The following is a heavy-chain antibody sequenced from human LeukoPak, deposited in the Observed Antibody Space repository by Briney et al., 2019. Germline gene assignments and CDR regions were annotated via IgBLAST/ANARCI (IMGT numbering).Heavy chain of an antibody. CDR2: ISGSSTFT. CDR3: ARGRELLGWYFDH. D-gene: IGHD1-7*01. Sequence: GGSLRLSCAASGFTFSDSYMSWIRQAPGKGLEWVSYISGSSTFTNFADSVRGRFTISRDNAKNSLYLQMNGLRAEDTAVYYCARGRELLGWYFDHWGRGTLVTVSS. CDR1: GFTFSDSY. J-gene: IGHJ2*01. V-gene: IGHV3-11*05.